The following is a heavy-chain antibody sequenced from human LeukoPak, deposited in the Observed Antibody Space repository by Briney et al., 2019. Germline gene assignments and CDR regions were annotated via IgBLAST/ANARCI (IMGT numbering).Heavy chain of an antibody. CDR3: ARFTIFGVVDWFDP. CDR2: ISSSSSTI. V-gene: IGHV3-48*01. J-gene: IGHJ5*02. CDR1: GFTFSSYS. Sequence: GGSLRLSCAASGFTFSSYSMNWVRQAPRKGLEWVSYISSSSSTIYYADSVKGRFTISRDNAKNSLYLQMNSLRAEDTAVYYCARFTIFGVVDWFDPWGQGTLVTVSS. D-gene: IGHD3-3*01.